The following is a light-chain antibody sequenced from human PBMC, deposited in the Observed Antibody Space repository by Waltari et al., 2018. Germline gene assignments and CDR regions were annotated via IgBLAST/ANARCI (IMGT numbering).Light chain of an antibody. CDR2: GAS. J-gene: IGKJ3*01. Sequence: ETLMTQSPATLSVSPGNRATLSCRASQSVGSNLAWYQQRPGQAPRLLIYGASTRATGIPARFSGSGSGTELTLTISSLQSEDFGIYYCQQYNDWPHTFGSGTKVDIK. V-gene: IGKV3-15*01. CDR1: QSVGSN. CDR3: QQYNDWPHT.